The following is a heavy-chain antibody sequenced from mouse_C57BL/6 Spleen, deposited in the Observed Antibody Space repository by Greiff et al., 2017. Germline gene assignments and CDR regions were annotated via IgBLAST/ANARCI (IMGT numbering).Heavy chain of an antibody. Sequence: EVMLVESGGGLVKPGGSLKLSCAASGFTFSDYGMHWVRQAPEKGLEWVAYISSGSSTIYYADTVKGRFTISRANAKNTLFLQMTSLMSEDTAMYYCARMGYYGYFDVWGTGTTVTVSS. CDR3: ARMGYYGYFDV. CDR2: ISSGSSTI. V-gene: IGHV5-17*01. CDR1: GFTFSDYG. J-gene: IGHJ1*03.